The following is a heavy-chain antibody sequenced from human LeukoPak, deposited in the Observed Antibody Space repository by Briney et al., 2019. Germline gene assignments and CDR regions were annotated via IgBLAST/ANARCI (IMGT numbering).Heavy chain of an antibody. CDR1: GGTFSSYA. CDR3: ASGYCSSTSCYNTFDY. D-gene: IGHD2-2*02. CDR2: IIPIFGTA. V-gene: IGHV1-69*05. Sequence: SVKVSCKASGGTFSSYAISWVRQAPGQGLEWMGGIIPIFGTANYAQKFQGRVTITTDESTSTAYMELSSLRSEDTAVYYCASGYCSSTSCYNTFDYWGQGTLVTVS. J-gene: IGHJ4*02.